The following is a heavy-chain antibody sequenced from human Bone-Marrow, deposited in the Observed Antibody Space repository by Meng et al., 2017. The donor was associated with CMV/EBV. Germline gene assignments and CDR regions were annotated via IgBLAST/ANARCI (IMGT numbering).Heavy chain of an antibody. V-gene: IGHV3-7*01. CDR1: GFTFSSYS. D-gene: IGHD3-3*01. CDR2: IKQDGSEK. J-gene: IGHJ4*02. Sequence: GESLKISCAASGFTFSSYSMNWVRQAPGKGLEWVANIKQDGSEKYYVDSVKGRFTISRDNAKNSLYLQMNSLRAEDTAVYYCARKRITIFGVVRGFDYWGQGTLVTVSS. CDR3: ARKRITIFGVVRGFDY.